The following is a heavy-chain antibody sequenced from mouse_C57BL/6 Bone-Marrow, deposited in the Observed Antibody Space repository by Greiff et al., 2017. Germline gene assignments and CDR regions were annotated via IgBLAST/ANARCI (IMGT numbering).Heavy chain of an antibody. CDR1: GYTFTSYG. CDR2: IHPRSGNT. V-gene: IGHV1-81*01. CDR3: ARVRVYVREVYYYGDY. D-gene: IGHD1-1*01. J-gene: IGHJ2*01. Sequence: QVQLKESGAELARPGASVKLSCKASGYTFTSYGISWVKQRTGQGLEWIGEIHPRSGNTYYNEKFKGKATLTADKSSSTAYMELRRLTSEDSAVYFGARVRVYVREVYYYGDYGGQGTTLTVSS.